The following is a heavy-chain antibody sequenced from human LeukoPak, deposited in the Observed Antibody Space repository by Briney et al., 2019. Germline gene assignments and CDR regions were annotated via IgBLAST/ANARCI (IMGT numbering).Heavy chain of an antibody. CDR2: IKQGGTEK. Sequence: TGGSLRLSCAASGFSFSNAWMSWVRQAPGKGLEWLANIKQGGTEKYYVGSVKGRFTISRDNAQNSLYLQVNSLRAEDTAVYHCARGQFRSSYGYFDDWGQGTLVTVSS. CDR3: ARGQFRSSYGYFDD. V-gene: IGHV3-7*01. CDR1: GFSFSNAW. D-gene: IGHD3-16*01. J-gene: IGHJ4*02.